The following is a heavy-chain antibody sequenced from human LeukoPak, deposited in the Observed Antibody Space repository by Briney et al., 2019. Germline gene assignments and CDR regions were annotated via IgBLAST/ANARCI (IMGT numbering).Heavy chain of an antibody. J-gene: IGHJ4*02. Sequence: PGGSLSLSCAASGFTLSRYWMHCVRQAPAKGLLWVSRINSDGSSKSYAVSVKGRFTISRDNAKNTLYLQMNSLRAEDTAVYYCARVEYYGGHHFGYWGQGTLVTVSS. CDR3: ARVEYYGGHHFGY. D-gene: IGHD4-23*01. CDR2: INSDGSSK. CDR1: GFTLSRYW. V-gene: IGHV3-74*01.